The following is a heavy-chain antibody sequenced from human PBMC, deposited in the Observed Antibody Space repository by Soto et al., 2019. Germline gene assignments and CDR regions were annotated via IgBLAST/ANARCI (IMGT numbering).Heavy chain of an antibody. D-gene: IGHD3-10*01. CDR2: VSTNNADT. CDR1: GYTFTAYG. J-gene: IGHJ4*02. Sequence: VASVKVSCKTSGYTFTAYGLAWLRQAPGQRPEWMGLVSTNNADTNYAQKFQGRVTMTTETSTRTTYMELRSLRSDDTAVYYCARELNTDPSSYYSFDYWGQGTLVTVSS. CDR3: ARELNTDPSSYYSFDY. V-gene: IGHV1-18*01.